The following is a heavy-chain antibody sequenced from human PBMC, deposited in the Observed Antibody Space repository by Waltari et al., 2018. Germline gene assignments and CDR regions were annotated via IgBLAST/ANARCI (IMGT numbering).Heavy chain of an antibody. CDR2: IYYSGST. Sequence: QLQLQESGPGLVKPSETLSLTCTVSGGSISSSSYYWGWLRQPPGKGLEWIGSIYYSGSTDYNPSLKSRVTISVDTSKNQFSLKLSSVTAADTAVYYCARKEIADYFDYWGQGTLVTVSS. J-gene: IGHJ4*02. D-gene: IGHD6-13*01. V-gene: IGHV4-39*01. CDR1: GGSISSSSYY. CDR3: ARKEIADYFDY.